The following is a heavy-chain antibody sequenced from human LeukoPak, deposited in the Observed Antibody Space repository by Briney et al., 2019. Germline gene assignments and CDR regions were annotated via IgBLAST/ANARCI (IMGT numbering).Heavy chain of an antibody. D-gene: IGHD3-22*01. CDR1: GYTFTSYG. J-gene: IGHJ3*02. Sequence: GASVKVSCKASGYTFTSYGVNWVRQAPGQGLEWMGWISAYNGHTNYAQKLQGRVTMTTDTSTSTLYMELRSLRSDDTAVYYCARHRLPRVYYDSSGYYHNGFDIWGQGTMVTVSS. CDR3: ARHRLPRVYYDSSGYYHNGFDI. CDR2: ISAYNGHT. V-gene: IGHV1-18*01.